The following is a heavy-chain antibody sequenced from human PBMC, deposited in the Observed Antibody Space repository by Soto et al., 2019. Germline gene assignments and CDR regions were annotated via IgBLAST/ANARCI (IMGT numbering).Heavy chain of an antibody. CDR2: ISYSGST. CDR1: GGSIRSYY. J-gene: IGHJ4*02. CDR3: ARAGLRFGSRFDY. D-gene: IGHD3-10*01. Sequence: QAQLQESGPGLVKPSETLSLTCTVSGGSIRSYYWSWIRQPPGKGLEWIGYISYSGSTSYNPSLTSRVTLSVDTFKSHFSLKLHSVAAADTAVYYCARAGLRFGSRFDYWGQGTLVTVSS. V-gene: IGHV4-59*12.